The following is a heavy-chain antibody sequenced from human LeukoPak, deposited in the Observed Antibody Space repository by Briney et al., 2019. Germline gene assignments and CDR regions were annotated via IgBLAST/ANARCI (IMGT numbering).Heavy chain of an antibody. V-gene: IGHV1-69*13. CDR2: IIPIFGTA. Sequence: SVKVSCKASGGTFNSYAISWVRQAPGQGLEWMGGIIPIFGTANYAQKFQGRVTITADESTSTAYMELSSLRSEDTAVYYCARYSSSSSWFDPWGQGTLVTVSS. D-gene: IGHD6-6*01. CDR1: GGTFNSYA. CDR3: ARYSSSSSWFDP. J-gene: IGHJ5*02.